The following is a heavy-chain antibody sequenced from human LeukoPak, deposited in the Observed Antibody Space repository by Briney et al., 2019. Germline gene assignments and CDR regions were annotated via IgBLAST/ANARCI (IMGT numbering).Heavy chain of an antibody. CDR1: RYTFPSYG. CDR3: ARDHDGVAVAGGGYYYYMDV. CDR2: ISGHSGDT. Sequence: ASVKVSCKASRYTFPSYGVTWVRQAPGQGLEWVGWISGHSGDTKYAQEYQGRVTMTVDASTSTAYMELRSLTSDDTAIYYCARDHDGVAVAGGGYYYYMDVWAKGTTVIVSS. J-gene: IGHJ6*03. D-gene: IGHD6-19*01. V-gene: IGHV1-18*01.